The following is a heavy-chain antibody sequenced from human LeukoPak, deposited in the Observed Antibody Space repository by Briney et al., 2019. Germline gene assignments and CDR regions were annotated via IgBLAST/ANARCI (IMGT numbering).Heavy chain of an antibody. Sequence: SETLSLTCAVSGDSISSNYYWGWIRQPPGKGLEWIGSIYHSGSTYYNPSLKSRVTLSVDTSKNQFSLMLSSVTAADTAVCYCARRFNTVGLFDYWGQGSLVTVSS. CDR3: ARRFNTVGLFDY. J-gene: IGHJ4*02. V-gene: IGHV4-38-2*01. CDR2: IYHSGST. CDR1: GDSISSNYY. D-gene: IGHD5-12*01.